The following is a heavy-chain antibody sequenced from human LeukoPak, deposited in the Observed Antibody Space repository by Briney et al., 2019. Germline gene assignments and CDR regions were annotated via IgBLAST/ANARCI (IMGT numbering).Heavy chain of an antibody. D-gene: IGHD2-2*02. CDR1: GGSISSGGYY. Sequence: PSETLSLTCTVSGGSISSGGYYWSWIRQPPGKGLEWIGYIYHSGSTYYNPSLKSRVTISVDRSKNQFSLKLSSVTAADTAVYYCARRLTDCSSTSCYTAAFDIWGQGTMVTVSS. V-gene: IGHV4-30-2*01. CDR2: IYHSGST. CDR3: ARRLTDCSSTSCYTAAFDI. J-gene: IGHJ3*02.